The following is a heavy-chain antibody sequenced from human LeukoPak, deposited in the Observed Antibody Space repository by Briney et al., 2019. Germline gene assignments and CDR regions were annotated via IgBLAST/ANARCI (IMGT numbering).Heavy chain of an antibody. V-gene: IGHV4-59*01. CDR1: GGSISNYY. J-gene: IGHJ4*02. Sequence: PSETLSLTCTVSGGSISNYYWSWIRQPPGKGLEWIGYIYYSGSTNYNPSLKSRVTISLDTSKNQFPLKLSSVTTAYTAVYHCARDLYGGNPFDFWGQGTLVIVSS. D-gene: IGHD4-23*01. CDR2: IYYSGST. CDR3: ARDLYGGNPFDF.